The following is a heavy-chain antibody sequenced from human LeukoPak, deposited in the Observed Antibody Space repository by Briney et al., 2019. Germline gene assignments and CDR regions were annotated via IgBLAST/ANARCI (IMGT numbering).Heavy chain of an antibody. D-gene: IGHD4/OR15-4a*01. CDR3: VPSANYYYFDY. CDR2: INPKSGGT. V-gene: IGHV1-2*02. Sequence: ASVKVSCKPSGYTFTNYYMHWVRQGPGLGFEWMGWINPKSGGTSYPQKFQGRLTMTRDTSISTAYMELSRLGSGDTAVYYCVPSANYYYFDYWGQGTLVTVSS. J-gene: IGHJ4*02. CDR1: GYTFTNYY.